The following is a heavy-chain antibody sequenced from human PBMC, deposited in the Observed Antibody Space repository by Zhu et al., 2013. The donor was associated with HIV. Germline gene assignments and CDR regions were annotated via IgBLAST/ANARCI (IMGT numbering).Heavy chain of an antibody. V-gene: IGHV1-46*01. CDR1: GYTFTNYY. CDR2: LSPTGGRT. Sequence: QVQLVQSGAEVKKPGASVRLSCTASGYTFTNYYMHWVRQAPGQGLEWMGILSPTGGRTTYAQQFQGRVTMTRDTSMSTVFMELSSLRSEDTAVYYCARDEYRVAPMDVWGKGTTVTVSS. J-gene: IGHJ6*03. CDR3: ARDEYRVAPMDV. D-gene: IGHD5-12*01.